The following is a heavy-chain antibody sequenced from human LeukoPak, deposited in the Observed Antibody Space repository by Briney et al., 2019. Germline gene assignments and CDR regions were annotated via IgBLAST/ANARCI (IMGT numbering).Heavy chain of an antibody. Sequence: PGGSLRLFCAASGFTFSNYWMHWVRRAPGKGLVWVSRITSDASSTSYADSVKGRFTISRDNAKNTLYLRMNSLRAEDTAVYYCAREFEGQEVGAYGSGSNDVFDIWGQGTMVTVSS. J-gene: IGHJ3*02. D-gene: IGHD3-10*01. CDR3: AREFEGQEVGAYGSGSNDVFDI. CDR2: ITSDASST. V-gene: IGHV3-74*01. CDR1: GFTFSNYW.